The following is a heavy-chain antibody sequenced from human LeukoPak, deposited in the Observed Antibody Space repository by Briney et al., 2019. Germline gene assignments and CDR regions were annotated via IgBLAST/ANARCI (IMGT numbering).Heavy chain of an antibody. CDR3: AREISGWYDG. Sequence: SETLSLTCTVSGGSISSSSYYWGWIRQPPGKGLEWIGSIYYSGSTYYNPSLKSRVTISVDTSKNQFSLKLSSVTAADTAVYYCAREISGWYDGWGQGTLVTVSS. CDR2: IYYSGST. D-gene: IGHD6-19*01. J-gene: IGHJ5*02. V-gene: IGHV4-39*07. CDR1: GGSISSSSYY.